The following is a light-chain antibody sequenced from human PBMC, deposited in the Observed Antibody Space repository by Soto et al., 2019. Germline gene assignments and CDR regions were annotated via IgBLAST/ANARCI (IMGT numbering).Light chain of an antibody. CDR1: SSDVGGYNY. J-gene: IGLJ1*01. CDR3: SSSTSSSTPYV. V-gene: IGLV2-14*01. Sequence: QSVLTQPASVSGSPGQSITISCTGTSSDVGGYNYVSWYQQHPGKAPKLMIYEVSNRPSGVSNHFSGSKSGNTASLTISGLQAADDADDYCSSSTSSSTPYVFGSGTKLTVL. CDR2: EVS.